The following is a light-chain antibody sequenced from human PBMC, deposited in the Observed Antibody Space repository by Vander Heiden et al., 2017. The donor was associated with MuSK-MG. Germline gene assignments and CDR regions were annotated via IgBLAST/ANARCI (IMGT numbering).Light chain of an antibody. CDR1: QSVSSNY. CDR3: QQYDSSLT. J-gene: IGKJ4*01. CDR2: GAS. V-gene: IGKV3-20*01. Sequence: EIVLTQSPGTLSLSPGERATLSCRASQSVSSNYLAWYQQKPGQAPRLLIYGASSRANGIPDRFSGSGSGTDFTLTSSRREPEDFAVYYWQQYDSSLTFGGGTKVEIK.